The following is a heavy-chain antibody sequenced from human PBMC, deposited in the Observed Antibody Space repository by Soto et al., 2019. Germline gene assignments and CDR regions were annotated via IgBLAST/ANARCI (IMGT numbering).Heavy chain of an antibody. V-gene: IGHV3-33*01. CDR3: ARLPYSNPLGGLDP. Sequence: PGGSLRLSCVASGVTLSYYGVHWVRQSPGKGLEWVALIWNHGNTAYHADSVKGRFTVSRDNSRNTVYLQMNSLRAEDTAVYYCARLPYSNPLGGLDPWGRGTLVTVSS. D-gene: IGHD6-13*01. CDR1: GVTLSYYG. J-gene: IGHJ5*02. CDR2: IWNHGNTA.